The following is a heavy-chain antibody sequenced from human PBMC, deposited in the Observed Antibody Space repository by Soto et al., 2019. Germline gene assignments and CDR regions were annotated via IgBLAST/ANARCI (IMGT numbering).Heavy chain of an antibody. CDR2: IHPSGDR. CDR1: GYKFTTYF. J-gene: IGHJ1*01. D-gene: IGHD2-15*01. Sequence: QVQLVQSGAELKKPGASVKVACKASGYKFTTYFIHWVRQAPGQGLEWMGMIHPSGDRGYAQKFRGRVTMTIDTSTTTAYMELRNLTSEDTAVYFSVRGYCTTSPCSGDFQFWGQGTLVTVSS. CDR3: VRGYCTTSPCSGDFQF. V-gene: IGHV1-46*01.